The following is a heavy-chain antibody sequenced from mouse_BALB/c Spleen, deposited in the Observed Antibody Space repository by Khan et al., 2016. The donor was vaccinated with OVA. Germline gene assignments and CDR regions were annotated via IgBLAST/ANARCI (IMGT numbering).Heavy chain of an antibody. V-gene: IGHV5-6-3*01. J-gene: IGHJ2*01. CDR3: ARMARTIN. Sequence: EVQLQESGGGLVQPGGSLKLSCAASGFTFSSYGMSWVRQTPDKRLELVATINSNGGSTYYPDSVKGRFTISRGNAKNTLYLQMSSLKSEDTAMYYCARMARTINWGQGTTLTVSS. CDR2: INSNGGST. CDR1: GFTFSSYG.